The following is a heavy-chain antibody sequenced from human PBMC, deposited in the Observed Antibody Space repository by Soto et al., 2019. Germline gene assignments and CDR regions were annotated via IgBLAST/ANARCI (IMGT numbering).Heavy chain of an antibody. D-gene: IGHD2-8*01. CDR3: ARAVFCTDGFCFPNWLDP. V-gene: IGHV4-30-2*01. CDR1: CDSINIAGHS. CDR2: IYQTGTT. Sequence: SETLSLTCPVSCDSINIAGHSWSWIRQPPWEALEWIGYIYQTGTTQYNPSLSSRVSISADRSKNQFSLHLTSVTAADTAVYYCARAVFCTDGFCFPNWLDPWGQGILVT. J-gene: IGHJ5*02.